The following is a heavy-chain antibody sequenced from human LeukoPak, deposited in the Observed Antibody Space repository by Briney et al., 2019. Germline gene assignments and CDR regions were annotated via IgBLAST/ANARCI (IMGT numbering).Heavy chain of an antibody. V-gene: IGHV4-39*01. D-gene: IGHD1-7*01. CDR1: GGSISSSSYY. CDR3: ASRITGTTEYFDY. Sequence: SETLSPTCTVSGGSISSSSYYWGWIRQPPGKGLEWIGSIYYSGGTYYNPSLKSRVTISVDTSKNQFSLKLSSVTAADTAVYYCASRITGTTEYFDYWGQGTLVTVSS. CDR2: IYYSGGT. J-gene: IGHJ4*02.